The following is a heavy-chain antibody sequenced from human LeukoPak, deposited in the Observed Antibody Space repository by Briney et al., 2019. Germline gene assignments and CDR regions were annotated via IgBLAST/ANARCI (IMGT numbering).Heavy chain of an antibody. V-gene: IGHV3-23*01. Sequence: GGSLRLSCAASGFTLSSHAVGWVRQAPGKGLEWVSGISGSGGSTYYADSVKGRFTISRDNAKNTLYLQMNGLRAEDTAVYYCATPRGYYDSSGYYTPLYSDFQHWGQGTLVTVSS. CDR3: ATPRGYYDSSGYYTPLYSDFQH. CDR2: ISGSGGST. D-gene: IGHD3-22*01. CDR1: GFTLSSHA. J-gene: IGHJ1*01.